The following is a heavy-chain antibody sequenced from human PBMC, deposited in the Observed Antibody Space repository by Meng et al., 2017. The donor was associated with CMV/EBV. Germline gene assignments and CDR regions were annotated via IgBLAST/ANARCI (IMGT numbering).Heavy chain of an antibody. CDR3: ASTNRPPGAEEDAFDI. Sequence: SVKVSCKASGCTFSSYAISWVRQAPGQGLEWMGGIIPILGIANYAQKFQGRVTITADKSTSTAYMELSSLRSEDTAVYYCASTNRPPGAEEDAFDIWGQGTMVTVSS. J-gene: IGHJ3*02. D-gene: IGHD1-26*01. V-gene: IGHV1-69*10. CDR2: IIPILGIA. CDR1: GCTFSSYA.